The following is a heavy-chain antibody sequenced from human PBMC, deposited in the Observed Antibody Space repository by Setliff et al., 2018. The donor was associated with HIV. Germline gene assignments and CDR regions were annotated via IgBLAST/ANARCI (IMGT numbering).Heavy chain of an antibody. CDR1: GGSITSGGYN. D-gene: IGHD2-15*01. CDR2: VDFGFRR. V-gene: IGHV4-31*01. J-gene: IGHJ4*02. CDR3: ATDRGGSYLDY. Sequence: SETMSLTCTVYGGSITSGGYNWIWIRQHPEKGLEWIGYVDFGFRRYYNPSLKSPVIISVYTPKNQFSLTYNSVPAADTAVYYCATDRGGSYLDYWGQGAPVTVSS.